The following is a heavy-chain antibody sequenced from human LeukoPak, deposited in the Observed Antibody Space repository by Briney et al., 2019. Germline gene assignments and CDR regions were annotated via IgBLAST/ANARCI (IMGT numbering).Heavy chain of an antibody. V-gene: IGHV4-59*11. J-gene: IGHJ4*02. D-gene: IGHD5-18*01. CDR3: ATIKRGNSFGYFDL. CDR2: MLDTVTT. Sequence: SETLSLTCAVSGASMNTHYWSWIRQPPGKGLEWIGYMLDTVTTKDNPSLKSRFTLSADTSKNQFSLRLTSVTAADTAVYYCATIKRGNSFGYFDLWGQGIPVTVSS. CDR1: GASMNTHY.